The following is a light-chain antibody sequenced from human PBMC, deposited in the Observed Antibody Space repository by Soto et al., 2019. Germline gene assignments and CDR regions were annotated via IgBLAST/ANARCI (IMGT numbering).Light chain of an antibody. CDR3: QQYGSSPWK. CDR1: QSVSSSY. J-gene: IGKJ1*01. Sequence: EFVLTQGPGTLSLSPGERATLSVRASQSVSSSYLAWSQQKPGQAPRLLIYGASSRATGIPVRFSGSGSGTDFSLTISRLEPEDVAVYYCQQYGSSPWKCGQGTKVDI. CDR2: GAS. V-gene: IGKV3-20*01.